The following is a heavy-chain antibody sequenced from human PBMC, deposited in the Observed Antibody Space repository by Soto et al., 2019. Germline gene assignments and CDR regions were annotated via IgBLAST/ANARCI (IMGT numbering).Heavy chain of an antibody. V-gene: IGHV1-2*04. D-gene: IGHD4-17*01. CDR3: ARQGDYGDYCYY. CDR1: GYTFTGYY. CDR2: INPNSGGT. J-gene: IGHJ4*02. Sequence: SVKVSCKASGYTFTGYYMHWVRQAPGQGLEWMGWINPNSGGTNYAQKFQGWVTMTRDTSISTAYMELSRLRSDDTAVYYCARQGDYGDYCYYWGQGTLVTVSS.